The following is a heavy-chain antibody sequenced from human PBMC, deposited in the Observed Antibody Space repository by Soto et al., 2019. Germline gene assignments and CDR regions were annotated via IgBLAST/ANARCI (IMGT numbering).Heavy chain of an antibody. Sequence: SETLSLTCTVAGGSISSSSYYWGWIRQPPGKGLEWIGSIYYSGSTYYNPSLKSRVTISVDTSKNQFSLKLSSVTAAGTAVYYCARRLYYDSSGFEGGGMDVWGQGTTVTVSS. CDR3: ARRLYYDSSGFEGGGMDV. CDR2: IYYSGST. V-gene: IGHV4-39*01. D-gene: IGHD3-22*01. J-gene: IGHJ6*02. CDR1: GGSISSSSYY.